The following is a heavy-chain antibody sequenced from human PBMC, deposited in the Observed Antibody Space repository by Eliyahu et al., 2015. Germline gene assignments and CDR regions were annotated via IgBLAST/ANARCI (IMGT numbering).Heavy chain of an antibody. J-gene: IGHJ4*02. V-gene: IGHV3-15*01. CDR2: IKSKTDGGTT. CDR3: STYGGWSQNERTFDY. CDR1: GFPFXXAW. Sequence: EVQLVESGGGLVKPGGSLRLSCAASGFPFXXAWMSWVRQAPGKGLGWIGRIKSKTDGGTTDYAAPVKDTFTISRDDSKNTLYLQMSSLKTEDTAVYYCSTYGGWSQNERTFDYWGQGTLVTVSS. D-gene: IGHD6-19*01.